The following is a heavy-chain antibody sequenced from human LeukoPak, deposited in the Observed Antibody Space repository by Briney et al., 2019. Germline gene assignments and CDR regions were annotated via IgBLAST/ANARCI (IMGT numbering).Heavy chain of an antibody. CDR2: VYSGGSS. Sequence: GGSLRLSCAASQFSVSTSYMSWVRQAPGKGLEWVSVVYSGGSSYNADSVKGRFTISRDNSKNTLYLQMDSLRVEDTAVYYCAKAIRPTRLDYWGQGTLVTVSS. J-gene: IGHJ4*02. CDR1: QFSVSTSY. D-gene: IGHD5-12*01. V-gene: IGHV3-53*01. CDR3: AKAIRPTRLDY.